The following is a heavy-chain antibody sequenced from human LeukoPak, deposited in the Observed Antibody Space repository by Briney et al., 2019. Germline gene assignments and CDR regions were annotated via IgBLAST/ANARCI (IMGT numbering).Heavy chain of an antibody. D-gene: IGHD3-16*01. CDR3: ARVPGGNYYYGMDV. Sequence: GGSLRLSCAASGFTFSSYAMSWVRQAPGKGLEWVPAISGSGGSTYYADSVKGRFTISRDNAKNSLYLQMNSLRAEDTAVYYCARVPGGNYYYGMDVWGQGTTVTVSS. J-gene: IGHJ6*02. V-gene: IGHV3-23*01. CDR1: GFTFSSYA. CDR2: ISGSGGST.